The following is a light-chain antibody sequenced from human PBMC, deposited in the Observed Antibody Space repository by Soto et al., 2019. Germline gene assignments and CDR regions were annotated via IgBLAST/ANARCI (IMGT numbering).Light chain of an antibody. CDR1: TGAVTSGHY. Sequence: QTVVTQEPSLTVSPGGTVTLTCGSSTGAVTSGHYPYWFQQKPGQAPRTLIYEVSKRPSGVPDRFSGSKSGNTASLTVSGLQAEDEADYYCSSYAGSKKYVFGTGTKLTVL. V-gene: IGLV7-46*01. J-gene: IGLJ1*01. CDR2: EVS. CDR3: SSYAGSKKYV.